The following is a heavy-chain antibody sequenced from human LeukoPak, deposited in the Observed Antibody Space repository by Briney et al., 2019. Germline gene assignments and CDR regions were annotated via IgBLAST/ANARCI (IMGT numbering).Heavy chain of an antibody. CDR3: ARDTSSDILTGYYPPYYYYGMDV. J-gene: IGHJ6*04. V-gene: IGHV1-18*04. D-gene: IGHD3-9*01. CDR2: ISAYNGNR. CDR1: GYTFTSYG. Sequence: ASVKVSCKASGYTFTSYGISWVRQAPGQGLEWMGWISAYNGNRNYSQKLQGKVTMTTDTSTSTAYMELRSLRSDDTAVYYCARDTSSDILTGYYPPYYYYGMDVWGKGTTVTVSS.